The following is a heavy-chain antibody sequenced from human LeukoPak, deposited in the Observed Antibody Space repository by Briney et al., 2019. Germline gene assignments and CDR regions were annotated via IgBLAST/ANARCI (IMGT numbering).Heavy chain of an antibody. Sequence: GASVKVSCKASGGTFSSYAISWVRQAPGQGLEWMGRIIPILGIANYAQKFQGRVTITADKSTSTAYMELSSLRSEDTAVYYCASGYYDILTGFKNWGQGTLVTVSS. CDR2: IIPILGIA. CDR1: GGTFSSYA. D-gene: IGHD3-9*01. J-gene: IGHJ4*02. V-gene: IGHV1-69*04. CDR3: ASGYYDILTGFKN.